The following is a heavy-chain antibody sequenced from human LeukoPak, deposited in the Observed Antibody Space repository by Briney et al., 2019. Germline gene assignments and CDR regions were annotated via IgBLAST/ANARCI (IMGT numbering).Heavy chain of an antibody. D-gene: IGHD2-8*01. V-gene: IGHV4-30-2*05. CDR3: ARAPEDIVPIGYFDY. CDR1: GGSISSGGYS. Sequence: PSETLSLTCAVSGGSISSGGYSWSWIRQPPGKGLEWIGYIYHSGSTYYNPSLKSRVTISVDTSKNQFSLKLSSVTAADTAVYYCARAPEDIVPIGYFDYWGQGTLVTVSS. J-gene: IGHJ4*02. CDR2: IYHSGST.